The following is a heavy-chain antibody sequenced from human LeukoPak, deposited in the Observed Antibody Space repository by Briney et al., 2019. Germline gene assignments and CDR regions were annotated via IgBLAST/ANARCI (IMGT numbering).Heavy chain of an antibody. CDR3: ARRSGPLLDS. CDR1: GGSIRGYY. CDR2: IYYSGST. V-gene: IGHV4-59*01. D-gene: IGHD3-3*01. J-gene: IGHJ4*02. Sequence: SETLSLTCTVSGGSIRGYYWSWIRQPPGKGLEWIGYIYYSGSTTYNPSLKSRVTMSVDTSKNQFSLKLSSVTAADTALYYCARRSGPLLDSWGQGTLVTVSS.